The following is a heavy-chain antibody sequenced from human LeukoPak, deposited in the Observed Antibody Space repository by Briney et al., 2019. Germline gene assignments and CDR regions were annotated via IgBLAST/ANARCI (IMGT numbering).Heavy chain of an antibody. D-gene: IGHD4-23*01. CDR3: ARDTVGGCFDY. Sequence: GGSLRLSCAASGFIFSSYGMHWVRQAPGKGLEWVAFIRYDGSNEDYADSVKGRFTISRDNSRNTLYLQLNSLRAEDTAVYYCARDTVGGCFDYWGQGTLVTVSS. V-gene: IGHV3-30*02. CDR1: GFIFSSYG. J-gene: IGHJ4*02. CDR2: IRYDGSNE.